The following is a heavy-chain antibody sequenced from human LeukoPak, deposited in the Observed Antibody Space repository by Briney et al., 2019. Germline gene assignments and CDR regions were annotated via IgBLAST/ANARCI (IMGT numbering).Heavy chain of an antibody. V-gene: IGHV3-66*01. Sequence: GGSLRLSCAVSGFPLSSYAMSWVRQAPGKGLEWVSIIYSGGSTYYADSMKGRFTISRDNSKNTLYLQMNSLRAEDTAVYNCAGYSGRYYYYMDVWGKGTTVTISS. D-gene: IGHD1-26*01. J-gene: IGHJ6*03. CDR2: IYSGGST. CDR1: GFPLSSYA. CDR3: AGYSGRYYYYMDV.